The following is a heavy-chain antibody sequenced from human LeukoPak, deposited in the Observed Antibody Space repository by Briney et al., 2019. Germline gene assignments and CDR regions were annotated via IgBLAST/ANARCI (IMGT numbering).Heavy chain of an antibody. J-gene: IGHJ4*02. CDR3: AKGVAAGTWGTSFDF. V-gene: IGHV3-30*01. CDR2: ISYDGNYK. CDR1: GFTFSHYP. Sequence: ARSLSLSCAASGFTFSHYPILWLRQAPGKGPQGVAVISYDGNYKYYAESVKGRFTVSRDNSKNTVYLQMDSLRAVDTAVYYCAKGVAAGTWGTSFDFWGQGTLVTVSS. D-gene: IGHD6-13*01.